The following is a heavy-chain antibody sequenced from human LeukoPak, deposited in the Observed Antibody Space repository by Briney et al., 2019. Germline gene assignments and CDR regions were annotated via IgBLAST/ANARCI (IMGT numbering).Heavy chain of an antibody. CDR2: INPNSGGT. Sequence: ASVKVSCKASGYTFTSYGISWVRQAPGQGLEWMGWINPNSGGTNYAQKFQGRVTMTRDTSISTAYMELSRLRSDDTAVYYCASDGSYSGEDYWGQGTLVTVSS. D-gene: IGHD1-26*01. J-gene: IGHJ4*02. V-gene: IGHV1-2*02. CDR3: ASDGSYSGEDY. CDR1: GYTFTSYG.